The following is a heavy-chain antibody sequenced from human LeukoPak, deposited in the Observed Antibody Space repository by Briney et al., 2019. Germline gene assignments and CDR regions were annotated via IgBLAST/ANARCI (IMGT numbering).Heavy chain of an antibody. CDR2: IYYSGST. CDR1: GGSISSYY. J-gene: IGHJ6*03. Sequence: SETLSLTCTVSGGSISSYYWSWIRQPPGKGLEWIGYIYYSGSTNYNPSLKSRVTISVDTSKNQFSLKLSSVTAADTAVYYCARTYRRFNYYYMDVWGKGTTVTVSS. D-gene: IGHD3-3*01. V-gene: IGHV4-59*12. CDR3: ARTYRRFNYYYMDV.